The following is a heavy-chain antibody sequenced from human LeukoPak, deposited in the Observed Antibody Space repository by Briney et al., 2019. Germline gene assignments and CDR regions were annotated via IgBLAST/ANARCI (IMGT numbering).Heavy chain of an antibody. V-gene: IGHV4-61*02. J-gene: IGHJ3*02. CDR3: ARMVLGGNSAFDI. Sequence: SETLSLTCTVSGGSISSGSYYWSWIRQPAGKGLEWIGRIYTSGSTNYNPSLKGRVTISVDTSKNQFSLKLSSVTAADTAVYYCARMVLGGNSAFDIWGQGTMVTVSS. CDR1: GGSISSGSYY. D-gene: IGHD4/OR15-4a*01. CDR2: IYTSGST.